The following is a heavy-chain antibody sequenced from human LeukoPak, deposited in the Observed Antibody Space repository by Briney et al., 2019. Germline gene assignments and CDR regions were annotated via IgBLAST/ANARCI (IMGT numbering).Heavy chain of an antibody. Sequence: SSETLSLTCTVSGGSISSSSYYWGWIRQPPGKGLEWIGSIYYSGSTYYNPSLKSRVTISVDTSKNQFSLKLSSVTAADTAVYYCARGSEAFDYWGQGTLVTVSS. CDR3: ARGSEAFDY. J-gene: IGHJ4*02. CDR1: GGSISSSSYY. D-gene: IGHD2-15*01. V-gene: IGHV4-39*07. CDR2: IYYSGST.